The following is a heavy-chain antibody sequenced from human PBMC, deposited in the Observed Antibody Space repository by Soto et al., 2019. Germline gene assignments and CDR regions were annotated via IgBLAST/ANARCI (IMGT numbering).Heavy chain of an antibody. J-gene: IGHJ5*02. V-gene: IGHV1-69*01. CDR1: GGTFSSYA. CDR3: ASLCSGGSCYASWFDP. CDR2: IIPTFGTA. Sequence: QVQLVQSGAEVKKPGSSVKVSCKASGGTFSSYAISWVRQAPGQGLEWMGGIIPTFGTANYSQKFQGRVTITAGESTSTADMELSSLRSEDTAVYYCASLCSGGSCYASWFDPWGQGTLVTVSS. D-gene: IGHD2-15*01.